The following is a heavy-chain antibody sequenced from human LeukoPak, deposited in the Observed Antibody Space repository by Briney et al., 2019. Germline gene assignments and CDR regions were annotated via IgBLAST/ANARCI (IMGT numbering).Heavy chain of an antibody. CDR3: AHRGYSEGDTSGWEGRLDC. CDR2: LFWDDDK. D-gene: IGHD6-19*01. Sequence: SGPTLVKPTQTLTLTCTFSGFSLSASGAAVVWIRQPPGKALEWLALLFWDDDKRYSPSLNTRLTITKDTSKNQVVLTMTNMDPVDTATYYCAHRGYSEGDTSGWEGRLDCWGQGTLVTVSS. V-gene: IGHV2-5*02. CDR1: GFSLSASGAA. J-gene: IGHJ4*02.